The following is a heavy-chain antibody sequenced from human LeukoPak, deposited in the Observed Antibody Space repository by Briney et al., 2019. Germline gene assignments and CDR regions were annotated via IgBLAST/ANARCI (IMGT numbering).Heavy chain of an antibody. Sequence: GGSLRLSCVVSGFTFRSYYMSWVRQAPGKGLKWVSGISGSGGGTYYADSVKGRFTISRDNSKSTLYLQMNSLRAEDTAVYYCAKDTYGSGSYYNDYWGQGTLVTVSS. CDR3: AKDTYGSGSYYNDY. CDR2: ISGSGGGT. D-gene: IGHD3-10*01. J-gene: IGHJ4*02. V-gene: IGHV3-23*01. CDR1: GFTFRSYY.